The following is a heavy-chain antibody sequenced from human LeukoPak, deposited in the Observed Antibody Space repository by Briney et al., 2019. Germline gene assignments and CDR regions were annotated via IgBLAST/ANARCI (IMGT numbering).Heavy chain of an antibody. J-gene: IGHJ4*02. D-gene: IGHD1-26*01. CDR3: ARDTEEWELGAFDY. V-gene: IGHV1-69*01. CDR1: GGTFSSYA. Sequence: GSSVKVSCKASGGTFSSYAISWVLQAPGQGLEWMGGIIPIFGTANYAQKFQGRVTITADESTSTAYMELSSLRSEDTAVYYCARDTEEWELGAFDYWGQGTLVTVSS. CDR2: IIPIFGTA.